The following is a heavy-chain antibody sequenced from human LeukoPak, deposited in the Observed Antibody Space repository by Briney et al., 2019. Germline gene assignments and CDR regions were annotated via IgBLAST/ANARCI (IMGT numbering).Heavy chain of an antibody. V-gene: IGHV5-51*01. CDR2: IYSGDSDT. CDR3: ARRYISPPHYFDY. CDR1: GYIFTNYL. J-gene: IGHJ4*02. D-gene: IGHD3-3*02. Sequence: GESPNISWKGSGYIFTNYLIGLARPVPGKGLEWIGIIYSGDSDTRHSPSLQCQVTITTDNSIHTPYLHWNSHTASDTGIYYCARRYISPPHYFDYWGQGTLVTVSS.